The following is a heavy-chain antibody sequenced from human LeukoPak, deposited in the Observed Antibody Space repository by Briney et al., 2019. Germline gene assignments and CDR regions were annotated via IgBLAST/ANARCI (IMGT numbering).Heavy chain of an antibody. J-gene: IGHJ4*02. D-gene: IGHD2-8*02. CDR3: ASMGRYCTGGVCYAPYYFDY. V-gene: IGHV1-24*01. CDR2: FDPEDGEA. CDR1: GYTLTELS. Sequence: ASVKVSCKVSGYTLTELSMHWVRQAPGKGLEWMGGFDPEDGEAIYAQKFQGRVTMTEDTSTDTAYMELSSLTSEDPAVYYCASMGRYCTGGVCYAPYYFDYWGQGTLVTVSS.